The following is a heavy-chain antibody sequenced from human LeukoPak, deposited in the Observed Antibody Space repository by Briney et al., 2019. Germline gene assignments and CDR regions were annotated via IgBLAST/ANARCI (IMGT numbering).Heavy chain of an antibody. Sequence: GGSLRLSCAASGFTFSSYAMSWVRQAPGKGLEWVSATSGSGGSTYYADSVKGRFTISRDNSKNTLYLQMNSLRAEDTAVYYCAKDSSSVTTSHFDYWGQGTLVTVSS. CDR2: TSGSGGST. CDR1: GFTFSSYA. J-gene: IGHJ4*02. CDR3: AKDSSSVTTSHFDY. V-gene: IGHV3-23*01. D-gene: IGHD4-17*01.